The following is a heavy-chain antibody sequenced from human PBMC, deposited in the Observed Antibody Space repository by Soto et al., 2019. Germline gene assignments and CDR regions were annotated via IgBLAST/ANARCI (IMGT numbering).Heavy chain of an antibody. J-gene: IGHJ6*02. V-gene: IGHV1-69*13. Sequence: SVKVSCKASGGTFSSYAISWVRQAPGQGLEWMGGIIPIFGTANYAQKFQGRVTITADESTSTAYMELSSLRSEDTAVYYCARGRATVTPFYGMDVWGQGTTVTVSS. D-gene: IGHD4-4*01. CDR2: IIPIFGTA. CDR1: GGTFSSYA. CDR3: ARGRATVTPFYGMDV.